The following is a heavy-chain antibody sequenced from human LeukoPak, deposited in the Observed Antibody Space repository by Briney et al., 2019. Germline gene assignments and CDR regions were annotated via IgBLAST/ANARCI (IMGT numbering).Heavy chain of an antibody. Sequence: SVKVSCKASGGTFSSYAISWVRQAPGQGLEWMGGIIPIFGTANYAQKFQGRVTITADESTSTAYMELNSLRGDDTAVYYCAKDVGKWESLHFFDYWGQGTLVTVSS. CDR1: GGTFSSYA. CDR3: AKDVGKWESLHFFDY. V-gene: IGHV1-69*13. J-gene: IGHJ4*02. D-gene: IGHD1-26*01. CDR2: IIPIFGTA.